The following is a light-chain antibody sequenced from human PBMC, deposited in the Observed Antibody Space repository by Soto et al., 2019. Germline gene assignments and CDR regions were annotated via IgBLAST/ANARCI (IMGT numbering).Light chain of an antibody. V-gene: IGLV2-14*01. Sequence: QSALTQPVSVSGSPGQFITISCTGTSSDVGGYNYVSWYQQHPGKVPELLIYDVSNRPSGVSDRFSGSKSGNTASLAISGLQAEDEADYYCSSYTSRNTLIFGGGTKLTVL. CDR1: SSDVGGYNY. CDR3: SSYTSRNTLI. J-gene: IGLJ2*01. CDR2: DVS.